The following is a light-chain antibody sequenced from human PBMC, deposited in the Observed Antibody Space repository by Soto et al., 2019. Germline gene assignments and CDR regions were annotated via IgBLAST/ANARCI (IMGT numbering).Light chain of an antibody. CDR3: QQSYSTLWT. V-gene: IGKV1-39*01. J-gene: IGKJ1*01. Sequence: DIQMTQSPSSLSASVGDRVTITCRASQSVNTYLHWYQQKAGQAPKFLIYAASNLQSGVPSRFSGRGSGTDFTLTVDSLQPEDFATYYCQQSYSTLWTFGQGTKVDIK. CDR1: QSVNTY. CDR2: AAS.